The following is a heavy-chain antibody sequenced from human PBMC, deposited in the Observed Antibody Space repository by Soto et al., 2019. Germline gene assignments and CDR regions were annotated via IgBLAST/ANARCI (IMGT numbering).Heavy chain of an antibody. Sequence: VAVISYDGSNKYYADSVKGRFTISRDNSKNTLHLQMNSLRAEDTAVYSCAKERIMITFGGVGYFDYWGQGTLVTVSS. D-gene: IGHD3-16*01. CDR3: AKERIMITFGGVGYFDY. J-gene: IGHJ4*02. CDR2: ISYDGSNK. V-gene: IGHV3-30*18.